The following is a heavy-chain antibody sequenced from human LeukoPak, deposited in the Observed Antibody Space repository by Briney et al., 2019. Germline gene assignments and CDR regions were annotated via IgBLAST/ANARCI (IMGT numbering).Heavy chain of an antibody. D-gene: IGHD3-22*01. Sequence: GGSLRLSCAASGFTFSSYSMNWVRQAPGKGLEWVSYISSSSSTIYYADSVKGRFTISRDNAKNSLYLQMNSLRAEDTAVYYCARGYPDYYDSSGYFDYWGQGTLVTVSS. CDR3: ARGYPDYYDSSGYFDY. J-gene: IGHJ4*02. V-gene: IGHV3-48*01. CDR2: ISSSSSTI. CDR1: GFTFSSYS.